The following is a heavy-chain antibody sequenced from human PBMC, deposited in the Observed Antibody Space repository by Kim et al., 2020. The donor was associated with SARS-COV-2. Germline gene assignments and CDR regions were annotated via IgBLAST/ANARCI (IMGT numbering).Heavy chain of an antibody. CDR1: GYTFTSYD. Sequence: ASVKVSCKASGYTFTSYDINWVRQATGQGLEWMGWMNPNSGNTGYAQKFQGRVTMTRNTSISTAYMELSSLRSEDTAVYYCARVLEGYDILTGYYRNFDYWGQGTLVTVSS. CDR2: MNPNSGNT. D-gene: IGHD3-9*01. V-gene: IGHV1-8*01. CDR3: ARVLEGYDILTGYYRNFDY. J-gene: IGHJ4*02.